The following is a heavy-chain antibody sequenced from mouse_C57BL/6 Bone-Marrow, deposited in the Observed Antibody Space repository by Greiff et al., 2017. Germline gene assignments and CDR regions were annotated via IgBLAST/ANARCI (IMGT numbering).Heavy chain of an antibody. J-gene: IGHJ3*01. V-gene: IGHV5-12*01. Sequence: EVQLVESGGGLVQPGGSLKLSCAASGFTFSDYYMYWVRQTPEKRLEWVAYISNGGGSTYYPDTVKGRFTISRDNAKNTLYLQMSRLKSEDTAMYYCARHPLYGNYGAYWGQGTLVTVST. CDR2: ISNGGGST. CDR3: ARHPLYGNYGAY. CDR1: GFTFSDYY. D-gene: IGHD2-1*01.